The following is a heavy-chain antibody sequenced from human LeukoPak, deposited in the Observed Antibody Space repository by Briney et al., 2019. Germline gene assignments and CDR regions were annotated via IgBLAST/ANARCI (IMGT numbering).Heavy chain of an antibody. CDR2: IRYDGSNK. V-gene: IGHV3-30*02. Sequence: GGSLRLSCAASGFTFSSYGMHWVRQAPGKGLEWVAFIRYDGSNKYYADSVKGRFTISRDNSKNTLYLQMNSLGAEDTAVYYCAKIGGFVNDAFDIWGQGTMVTVSS. D-gene: IGHD3-10*01. CDR1: GFTFSSYG. J-gene: IGHJ3*02. CDR3: AKIGGFVNDAFDI.